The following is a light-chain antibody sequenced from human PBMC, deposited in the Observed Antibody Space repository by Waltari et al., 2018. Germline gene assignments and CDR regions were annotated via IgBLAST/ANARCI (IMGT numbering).Light chain of an antibody. V-gene: IGLV3-21*04. CDR3: QVWDSSSDHVV. Sequence: SYVLTQPPSVSVAPGKTASITCGGNNLGSKNVNWYQRKAGQAPELVIFYNDDRPSGIPERFSGSNSGNTATLTISRVEAGDEADYYCQVWDSSSDHVVFGGGTKLTVL. CDR2: YND. J-gene: IGLJ2*01. CDR1: NLGSKN.